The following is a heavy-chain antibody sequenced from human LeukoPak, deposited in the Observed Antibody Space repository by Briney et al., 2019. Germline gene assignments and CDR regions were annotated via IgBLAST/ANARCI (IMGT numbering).Heavy chain of an antibody. J-gene: IGHJ6*03. CDR3: ARGVVTDDYYMDV. D-gene: IGHD2-21*02. V-gene: IGHV4-61*02. Sequence: SQTLSLTCSVSGGSITSGRYYWTWIRQPAGKGLEWIGRLYTNDNTNYDPSLESRVSISVDTSKSQFYLQLTSVTAADTAVYSCARGVVTDDYYMDVWGKGITVIVSS. CDR1: GGSITSGRYY. CDR2: LYTNDNT.